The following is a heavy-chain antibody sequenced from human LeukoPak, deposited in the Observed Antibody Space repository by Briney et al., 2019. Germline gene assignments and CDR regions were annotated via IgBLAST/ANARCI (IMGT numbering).Heavy chain of an antibody. CDR3: ASPRAARKAPFDY. CDR2: IIPIFGTA. J-gene: IGHJ4*02. D-gene: IGHD6-6*01. CDR1: GGTFSSYA. V-gene: IGHV1-69*05. Sequence: SVKVSCKASGGTFSSYAISWVRQAPGQGLERMGGIIPIFGTANYAQKFQGRVTITTDESTSTAYMELSSLRSEDTAVYYCASPRAARKAPFDYWGQGTLVTVSS.